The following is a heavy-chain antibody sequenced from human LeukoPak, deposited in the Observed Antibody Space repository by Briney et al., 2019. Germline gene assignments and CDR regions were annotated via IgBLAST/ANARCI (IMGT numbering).Heavy chain of an antibody. D-gene: IGHD3-22*01. J-gene: IGHJ4*02. CDR3: AKEADYYDSSGYYYVDYFDY. V-gene: IGHV3-23*01. Sequence: GGSLRLSCAASGFTFSSYAMSWARQAPGKGLEWVSAISGSGGSTYYADSVKGRFTISRDNSKNTLYLQMNSLRAEDTAVYYCAKEADYYDSSGYYYVDYFDYWGQGTLVTVSS. CDR2: ISGSGGST. CDR1: GFTFSSYA.